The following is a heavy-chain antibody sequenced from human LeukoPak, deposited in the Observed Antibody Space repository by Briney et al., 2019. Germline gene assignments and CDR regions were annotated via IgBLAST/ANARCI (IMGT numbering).Heavy chain of an antibody. V-gene: IGHV1-69*13. J-gene: IGHJ4*02. CDR3: ARDTVSYYDFWSAVNPFDY. D-gene: IGHD3-3*01. CDR2: IIPILGTA. Sequence: ASVKVSCKASGGTFSSYAISWVRQAPGQGLEWMGGIIPILGTANYAQKFQGRVTITADESTSTAYMELSSLRSDDTAVYYCARDTVSYYDFWSAVNPFDYWGQGTLVTVSS. CDR1: GGTFSSYA.